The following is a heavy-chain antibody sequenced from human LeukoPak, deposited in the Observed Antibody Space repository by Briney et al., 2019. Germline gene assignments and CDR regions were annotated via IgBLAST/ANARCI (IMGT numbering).Heavy chain of an antibody. V-gene: IGHV7-4-1*02. D-gene: IGHD6-19*01. Sequence: ASVKVSCKASGYTFTSYAMNWVRQAPGQGLEWMGWINTNTGNPTYAQGFTGRFVFSLDTSVSTAYLRISSLKAEDTAVYYCARAAGEKWLALYYYYYYGMDVWGQGTTVTVSS. CDR2: INTNTGNP. J-gene: IGHJ6*02. CDR1: GYTFTSYA. CDR3: ARAAGEKWLALYYYYYYGMDV.